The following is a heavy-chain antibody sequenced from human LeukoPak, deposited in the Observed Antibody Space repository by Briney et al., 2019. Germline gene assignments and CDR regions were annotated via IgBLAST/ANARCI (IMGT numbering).Heavy chain of an antibody. J-gene: IGHJ6*02. CDR1: GFTFSDYY. CDR3: ASNYDISTGYYAPNYYYGMDV. Sequence: GGSLRLSCAASGFTFSDYYMSWIRQAPGKGLEWVSYISSSGSTIYYADSVKGRFTISRDNAKNSLYLQMNSLRAEDTAVYYCASNYDISTGYYAPNYYYGMDVWGQGTTVTVSS. CDR2: ISSSGSTI. V-gene: IGHV3-11*04. D-gene: IGHD3-9*01.